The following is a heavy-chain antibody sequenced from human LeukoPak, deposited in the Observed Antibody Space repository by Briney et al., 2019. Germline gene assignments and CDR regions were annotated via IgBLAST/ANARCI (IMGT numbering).Heavy chain of an antibody. J-gene: IGHJ6*04. V-gene: IGHV3-33*01. Sequence: GGPLRLSCAASGFIFSSYGMHWVRQAPGKGLEWVAVIWYDGSNTYYADSVKGRFTISRDNSKNTLYLQMNSLRAEDTAVYYCASLLQGDGMDVWGKGTTVTVSS. D-gene: IGHD4-11*01. CDR1: GFIFSSYG. CDR2: IWYDGSNT. CDR3: ASLLQGDGMDV.